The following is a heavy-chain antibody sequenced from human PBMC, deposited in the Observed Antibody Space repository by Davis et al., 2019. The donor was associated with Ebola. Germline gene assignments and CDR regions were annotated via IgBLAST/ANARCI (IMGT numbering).Heavy chain of an antibody. J-gene: IGHJ6*04. D-gene: IGHD3-9*01. CDR1: GYTFTGYY. CDR2: INPNSGGT. Sequence: ASVTVSCKASGYTFTGYYMHWVRQAPGQGLEWMGRINPNSGGTNYAQKFQGRVTMTRDTSISTAYMELSRLRSDDTAVYYCARGNVIDWLFIPHGMDVWGKGTTVTVSS. V-gene: IGHV1-2*06. CDR3: ARGNVIDWLFIPHGMDV.